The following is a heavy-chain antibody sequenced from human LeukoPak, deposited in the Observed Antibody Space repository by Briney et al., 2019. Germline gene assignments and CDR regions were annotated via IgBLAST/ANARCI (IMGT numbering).Heavy chain of an antibody. CDR1: GDSVSNDRYY. D-gene: IGHD1-1*01. V-gene: IGHV4-61*01. CDR3: ARYNWNPWFDP. Sequence: SETLSLTCTVSGDSVSNDRYYWTWIRQAPGKGLEWIAYIRYSGHTNYNPALDTRVTISLDASKNQLSLRLYSVTAAATAMYYCARYNWNPWFDPWGQGALVTVSS. J-gene: IGHJ5*02. CDR2: IRYSGHT.